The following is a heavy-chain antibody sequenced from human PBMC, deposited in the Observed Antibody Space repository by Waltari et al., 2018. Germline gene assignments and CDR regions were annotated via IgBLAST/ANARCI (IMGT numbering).Heavy chain of an antibody. Sequence: QLQLQESGPGLVKPSETLSLTCTVSGRSISSSSYCWGWIRQPPGKGLEGIGSIYYSGSTYYNPSLKSRVTISVDTSKNQFSLKLSSVTAADTAVYYCARHDQTLFDYWGQGTLVTVSS. D-gene: IGHD3-16*01. V-gene: IGHV4-39*01. CDR2: IYYSGST. J-gene: IGHJ4*02. CDR1: GRSISSSSYC. CDR3: ARHDQTLFDY.